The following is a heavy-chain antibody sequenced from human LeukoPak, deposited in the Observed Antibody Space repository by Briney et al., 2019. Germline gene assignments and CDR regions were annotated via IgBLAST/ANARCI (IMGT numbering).Heavy chain of an antibody. CDR1: GFTFSSYA. V-gene: IGHV3-23*01. D-gene: IGHD2-21*02. Sequence: PGGSLRLSCAASGFTFSSYAMSWVRQAPGKGLEWVSAISGSGDSTYYGDSVKGRFTISRDNSKNTLYLQMNSLRAEDTAIYYCAKDRAGIVVVTGPFDYWGQGTLVTVSS. CDR2: ISGSGDST. J-gene: IGHJ4*02. CDR3: AKDRAGIVVVTGPFDY.